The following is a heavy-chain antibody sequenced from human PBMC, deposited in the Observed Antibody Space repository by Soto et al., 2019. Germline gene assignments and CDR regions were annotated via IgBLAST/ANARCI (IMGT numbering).Heavy chain of an antibody. D-gene: IGHD3-16*01. Sequence: VQLVESGGGVVQPGTSLRLSCVASGSTFSNYGMHWVRQAPGKGPQWVAVIWYDGSNKSYGESVKGRFTISRDNSKNTLYLDINSRRAEDTAVYYCARDGGRHGPSYFDSWGQGSVVIVSS. V-gene: IGHV3-33*01. CDR1: GSTFSNYG. CDR2: IWYDGSNK. CDR3: ARDGGRHGPSYFDS. J-gene: IGHJ4*02.